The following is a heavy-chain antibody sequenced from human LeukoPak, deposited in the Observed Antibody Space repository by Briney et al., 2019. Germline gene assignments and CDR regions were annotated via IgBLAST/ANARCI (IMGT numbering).Heavy chain of an antibody. V-gene: IGHV1-3*01. Sequence: ASVKVSCKASGYTFTSYAIHWVRQAPGQRLEWMGWISAGNGNTKYSQNFQGRVTFISNTSATTAFMELSSLRSEDTAIYYCASPMNYYDVWSGYPPFDYWGQGTLVTVSS. D-gene: IGHD3-3*01. J-gene: IGHJ4*02. CDR1: GYTFTSYA. CDR2: ISAGNGNT. CDR3: ASPMNYYDVWSGYPPFDY.